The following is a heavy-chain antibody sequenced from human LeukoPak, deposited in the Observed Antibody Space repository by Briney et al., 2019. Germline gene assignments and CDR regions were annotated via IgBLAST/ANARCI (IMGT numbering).Heavy chain of an antibody. CDR2: ISSSGSTI. V-gene: IGHV3-48*03. Sequence: QAGGSLRLSCAASGFTFSSYAMSWVRQAPGKGLEWVSYISSSGSTIYYADSVKGRFTISRDNAKNSLYLQMNSLRAEDTAVYYCAYMGTLVQLERSRVSRPYYYYYGMDVWGKGTTVTVSS. D-gene: IGHD1-1*01. J-gene: IGHJ6*04. CDR1: GFTFSSYA. CDR3: AYMGTLVQLERSRVSRPYYYYYGMDV.